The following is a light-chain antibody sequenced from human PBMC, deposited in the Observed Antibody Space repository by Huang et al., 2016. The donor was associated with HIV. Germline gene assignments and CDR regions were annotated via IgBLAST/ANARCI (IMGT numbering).Light chain of an antibody. CDR1: QSVDSN. CDR2: GAS. Sequence: EVAMTQSPAIPSESPEERAPLSCRASQSVDSNLAWYQQRRGEAPRLLIYGASTRATGIPVRCRGSGSGTEFTRTISSRQSEDVAVYFCQEYNRWPPLTFGQGTKVEMK. V-gene: IGKV3-15*01. CDR3: QEYNRWPPLT. J-gene: IGKJ1*01.